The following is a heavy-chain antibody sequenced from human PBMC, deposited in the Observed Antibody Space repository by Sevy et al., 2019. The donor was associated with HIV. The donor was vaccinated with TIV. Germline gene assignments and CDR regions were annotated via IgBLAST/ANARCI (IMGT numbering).Heavy chain of an antibody. CDR1: DGSFSGYY. Sequence: SETLSLTCAVHDGSFSGYYWNWIRQLPGKGLEWIGEINESGITYYNPSLKSRVTISVDTSKKQFPLKLNSVTAVDPAVYFCARSPPVVVVPGAPSWFDPWGQGTLVTVSS. CDR2: INESGIT. J-gene: IGHJ5*02. CDR3: ARSPPVVVVPGAPSWFDP. D-gene: IGHD2-2*01. V-gene: IGHV4-34*01.